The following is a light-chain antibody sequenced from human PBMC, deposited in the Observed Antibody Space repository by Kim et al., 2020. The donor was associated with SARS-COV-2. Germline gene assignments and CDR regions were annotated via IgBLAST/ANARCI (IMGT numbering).Light chain of an antibody. J-gene: IGLJ2*01. Sequence: GQRVTISCSGGSSNIGSNYVDWYQQRPGTAPKLLIYRNNQRPSGVPDRFSGSKSGTSASLAISGLRSEDEADYYCAAWDDSLSGVVFGGGTQLTVL. CDR1: SSNIGSNY. V-gene: IGLV1-47*01. CDR3: AAWDDSLSGVV. CDR2: RNN.